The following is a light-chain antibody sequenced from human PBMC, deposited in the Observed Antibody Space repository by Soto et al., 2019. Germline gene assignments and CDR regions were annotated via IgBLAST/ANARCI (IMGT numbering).Light chain of an antibody. J-gene: IGKJ1*01. Sequence: EIVLTQSPGTLSLSPGERATLSCRASQSVTNSYLAWYQQKPGQAPRLLIYGASSRATGIPDRFSGSGSGTDVTLTISRLEPEDFALYYCQQVGSSPPWGFGQGTKVEIK. CDR3: QQVGSSPPWG. CDR2: GAS. CDR1: QSVTNSY. V-gene: IGKV3-20*01.